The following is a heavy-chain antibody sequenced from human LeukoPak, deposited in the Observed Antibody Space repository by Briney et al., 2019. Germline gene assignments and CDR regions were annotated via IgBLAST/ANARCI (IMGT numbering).Heavy chain of an antibody. D-gene: IGHD5-18*01. CDR2: IYHSGST. V-gene: IGHV4-4*02. CDR3: ASMPDTAMAAGAFDI. Sequence: SGTLSLTCAVSGGSISSSNWWSWVRQPPGKGLEWIGEIYHSGSTNYNPSLKSRVTISVDKSKNQFSLKLSSVTAADTAVCYCASMPDTAMAAGAFDIWGQGTMVTVSS. CDR1: GGSISSSNW. J-gene: IGHJ3*02.